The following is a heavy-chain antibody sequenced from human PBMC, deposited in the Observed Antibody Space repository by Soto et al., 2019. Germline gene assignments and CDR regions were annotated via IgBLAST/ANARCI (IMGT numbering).Heavy chain of an antibody. Sequence: ASVKVSCKASGYTFTGYYMRWVRQAPGQGLEWMGWINPNSGGTNYAQKFQGRVTMTRDTSISTAYMELSRLRSDDTAVYYCARAPYDSSGCYPFDYWGQGTLVTVSS. V-gene: IGHV1-2*02. D-gene: IGHD3-22*01. CDR2: INPNSGGT. CDR1: GYTFTGYY. J-gene: IGHJ4*02. CDR3: ARAPYDSSGCYPFDY.